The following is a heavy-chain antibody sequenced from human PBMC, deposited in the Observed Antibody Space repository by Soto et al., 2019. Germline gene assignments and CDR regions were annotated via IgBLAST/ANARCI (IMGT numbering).Heavy chain of an antibody. V-gene: IGHV1-69*12. CDR1: GGTFSTYA. CDR3: ASGIQLWLRRINNGYSG. CDR2: IIPMFGTA. Sequence: QVQLVQSGAEVKKPEYSVNVSCKAPGGTFSTYAISWVRQAPGQGLEWMGGIIPMFGTANYAQRFQDRVTITADESTNTVYMELSSLRSEDTAVYFCASGIQLWLRRINNGYSGWGQGTLVTVSS. J-gene: IGHJ4*02. D-gene: IGHD5-18*01.